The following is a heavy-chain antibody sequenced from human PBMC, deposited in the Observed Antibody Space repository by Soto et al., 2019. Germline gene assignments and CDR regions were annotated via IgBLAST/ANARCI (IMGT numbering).Heavy chain of an antibody. V-gene: IGHV3-23*01. CDR1: GFTFSSYA. CDR2: ISGSGGST. J-gene: IGHJ4*02. D-gene: IGHD3-3*01. Sequence: GGSLRLSCAASGFTFSSYAMSWVRQAPGKGLEWVSAISGSGGSTYYADSVKGRFTISREHSKNTLYLQMNSLRAEDTAVYYCAKEGDDTTIFGVAPFDYWGQGTLVTVSS. CDR3: AKEGDDTTIFGVAPFDY.